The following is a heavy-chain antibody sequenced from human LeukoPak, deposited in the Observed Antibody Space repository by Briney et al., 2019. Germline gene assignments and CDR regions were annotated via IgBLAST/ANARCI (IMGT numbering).Heavy chain of an antibody. V-gene: IGHV3-33*01. J-gene: IGHJ4*02. CDR3: VRAAPRDCSPTSCSLFDN. CDR2: VWYAGSNK. Sequence: GGSLRLSCAASGFTYSSYGRHWVRQAPGKGLEWVAVVWYAGSNKYYADPVKGRFTMSRDKSKNTLYLQMTSLRAEDTAVYYCVRAAPRDCSPTSCSLFDNWGQGILVTVSS. CDR1: GFTYSSYG. D-gene: IGHD2-2*01.